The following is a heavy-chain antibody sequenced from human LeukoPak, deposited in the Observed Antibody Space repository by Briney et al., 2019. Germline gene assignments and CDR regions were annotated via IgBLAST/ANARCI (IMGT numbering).Heavy chain of an antibody. CDR1: GGSFSDHS. CDR3: ARHPERSGYDLTFDY. D-gene: IGHD5-12*01. Sequence: PSETLSLTCVVYGGSFSDHSWSWIRQPPGKGLEWIGEVSHSGRTTYNPSLMSRVSISADTSNKQFSLKLNFVTAADTAVYYCARHPERSGYDLTFDYWGQGTLVTVSS. CDR2: VSHSGRT. J-gene: IGHJ4*02. V-gene: IGHV4-34*01.